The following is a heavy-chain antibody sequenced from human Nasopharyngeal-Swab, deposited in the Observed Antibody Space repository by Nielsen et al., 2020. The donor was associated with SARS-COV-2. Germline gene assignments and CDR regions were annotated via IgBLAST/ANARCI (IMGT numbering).Heavy chain of an antibody. V-gene: IGHV3-74*01. D-gene: IGHD1-26*01. CDR3: AREVGSIVGVPHYYGMDV. CDR1: GFTFSSYW. Sequence: GESLKISCAASGFTFSSYWMHWVRQAPGKGLVWVSRINSDGSSTSYADSVKGRFTISRDNSKNTLYLQMNSLRAEDTAVYYCAREVGSIVGVPHYYGMDVWGQGTTVTVSS. J-gene: IGHJ6*02. CDR2: INSDGSST.